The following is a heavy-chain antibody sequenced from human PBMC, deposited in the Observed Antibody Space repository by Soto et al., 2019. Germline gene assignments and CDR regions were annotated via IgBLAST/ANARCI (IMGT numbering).Heavy chain of an antibody. J-gene: IGHJ4*02. CDR2: IYHSGST. CDR3: ARGGPAGPIDY. V-gene: IGHV4-38-2*02. CDR1: GYSISSGYY. Sequence: SETLSLTCTVSGYSISSGYYWGWIRQPPGKGLEWIGSIYHSGSTYYNPSLKSRVTISVDTSKNQFSLKLSSVTAADTAVYYCARGGPAGPIDYWGQGTLVTVSS. D-gene: IGHD2-2*01.